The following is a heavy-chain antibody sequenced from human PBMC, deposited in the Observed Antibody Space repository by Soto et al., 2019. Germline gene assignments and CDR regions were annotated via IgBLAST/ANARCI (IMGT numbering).Heavy chain of an antibody. D-gene: IGHD6-13*01. CDR2: IYYSGST. J-gene: IGHJ3*02. CDR1: GGSISSSSYY. Sequence: PSETLSLTCTVSGGSISSSSYYWGWIRQPPGKGLEWIGSIYYSGSTYYNPSLKSRVTISVDTSKNQFSLKLSSVTAADTAVYYCARHFEGSSWYDAFDIWGQGTMVTVSS. V-gene: IGHV4-39*01. CDR3: ARHFEGSSWYDAFDI.